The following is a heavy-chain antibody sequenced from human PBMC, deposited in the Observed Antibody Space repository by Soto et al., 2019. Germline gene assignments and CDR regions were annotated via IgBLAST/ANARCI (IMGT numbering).Heavy chain of an antibody. D-gene: IGHD3-22*01. CDR1: GFSFDEFS. J-gene: IGHJ4*02. CDR3: TRDWNYYFETTAPRGY. V-gene: IGHV3-49*03. Sequence: PGGSLRLSCSGSGFSFDEFSLNWFRQAPGKGLEWVAFIRTKAFAATAEYAASVKDRFTLSRDDSRSTAYLQMTSLRPEDTGTYFCTRDWNYYFETTAPRGYWGQGALVTVSS. CDR2: IRTKAFAATA.